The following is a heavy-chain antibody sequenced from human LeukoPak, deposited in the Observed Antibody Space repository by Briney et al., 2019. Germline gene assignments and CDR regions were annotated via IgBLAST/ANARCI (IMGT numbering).Heavy chain of an antibody. Sequence: ASVKVSCKASGYTFTGYYMHWVRQAPGQGLEWMGWMNPNSGNTGYAQKFQGRVTMTRNTSISTAYMELSSLRSEDTAVYYCARGFRVVVPAARRVYYYYTDVWGKGTTVTISS. J-gene: IGHJ6*03. CDR2: MNPNSGNT. V-gene: IGHV1-8*02. D-gene: IGHD2-2*01. CDR3: ARGFRVVVPAARRVYYYYTDV. CDR1: GYTFTGYY.